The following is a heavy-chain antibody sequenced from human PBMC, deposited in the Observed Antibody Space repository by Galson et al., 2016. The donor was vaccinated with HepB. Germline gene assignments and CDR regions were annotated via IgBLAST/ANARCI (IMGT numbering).Heavy chain of an antibody. J-gene: IGHJ6*02. CDR3: ARDGRAWVGLDV. V-gene: IGHV4-59*11. CDR1: GASISGHY. CDR2: VHYSGAT. Sequence: SETLSLTCAVSGASISGHYWSWIREPPGQGLEWIGYVHYSGATNYNPSLKSRVSISIDTSRTHFSLRLTSVTAADTAVYYCARDGRAWVGLDVWGQGTTVTVSS. D-gene: IGHD3/OR15-3a*01.